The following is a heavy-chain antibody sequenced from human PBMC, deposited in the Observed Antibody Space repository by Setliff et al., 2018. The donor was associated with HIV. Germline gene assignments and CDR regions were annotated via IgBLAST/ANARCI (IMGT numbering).Heavy chain of an antibody. J-gene: IGHJ5*02. CDR3: VKDGQQWRFDP. V-gene: IGHV3-33*06. CDR1: GFSFSSYG. Sequence: GGSLRLSCAASGFSFSSYGMHWVRQAPGKGLEWVAIIWFDGKTEYYADSVKGRFTISRDNSKSTLFLQMNSLRTEDTALYYCVKDGQQWRFDPWGQGTLVTVSS. D-gene: IGHD6-19*01. CDR2: IWFDGKTE.